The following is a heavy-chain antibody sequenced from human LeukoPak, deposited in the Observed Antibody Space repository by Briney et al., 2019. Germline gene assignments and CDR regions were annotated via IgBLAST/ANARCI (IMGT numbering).Heavy chain of an antibody. Sequence: PSETLSLTCTVSGGSIGSYYWNWIRQPPGKGLEWIGYIYYSGSTNYNPSLKSRVTISLDTSKNQFSLKLSSVTAADTAVYYCAREETDSSGYYSYYFDYWGQGTLVTVSS. CDR1: GGSIGSYY. CDR2: IYYSGST. V-gene: IGHV4-59*12. J-gene: IGHJ4*02. D-gene: IGHD3-22*01. CDR3: AREETDSSGYYSYYFDY.